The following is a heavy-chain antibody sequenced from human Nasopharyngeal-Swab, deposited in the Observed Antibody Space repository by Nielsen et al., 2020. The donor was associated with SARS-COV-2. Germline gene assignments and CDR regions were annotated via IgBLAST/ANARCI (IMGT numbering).Heavy chain of an antibody. CDR1: GVIFSKYW. V-gene: IGHV3-30-3*01. Sequence: GESLKISCVASGVIFSKYWMHWVRQAPGMGLEWVASISYDGNYKSYADSVKGRFTISRDDSENTLYLQMNSLKTEDTAVYYCAAGSDYWGQGTLVTVSA. D-gene: IGHD2-15*01. CDR2: ISYDGNYK. CDR3: AAGSDY. J-gene: IGHJ4*02.